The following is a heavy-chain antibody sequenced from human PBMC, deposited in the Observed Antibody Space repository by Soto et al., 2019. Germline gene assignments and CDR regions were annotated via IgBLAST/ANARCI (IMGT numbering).Heavy chain of an antibody. D-gene: IGHD3-10*01. V-gene: IGHV4-34*01. J-gene: IGHJ1*01. CDR2: INHSGST. CDR3: ASPGRLRREYFQH. Sequence: QVQLQQWGAGLLKPSETLSLTCAVYGGSFSGYYWSWIRQPPGKGLEWIGEINHSGSTNYNPSLKGRVTIAVDTSKNRFSLKVSAVTAADTAVYYCASPGRLRREYFQHWGEGTLVTVSS. CDR1: GGSFSGYY.